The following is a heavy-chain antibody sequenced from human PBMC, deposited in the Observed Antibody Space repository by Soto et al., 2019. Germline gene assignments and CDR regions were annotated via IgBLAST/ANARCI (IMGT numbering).Heavy chain of an antibody. CDR1: GGSISSGGYS. CDR3: ARPQEAVAGEVDYYGMDV. CDR2: IYHSGST. D-gene: IGHD6-19*01. V-gene: IGHV4-30-2*01. Sequence: ASETLSLTCAVSGGSISSGGYSWSWIRQPPGKGLEWIGYIYHSGSTYYNPSLKSRVTISVDRSKNQFSLKLSSVTAADTAVYYCARPQEAVAGEVDYYGMDVWGQGTTVTVSS. J-gene: IGHJ6*02.